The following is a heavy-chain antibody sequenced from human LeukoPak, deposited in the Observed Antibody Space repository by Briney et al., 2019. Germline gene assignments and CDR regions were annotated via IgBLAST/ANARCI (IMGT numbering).Heavy chain of an antibody. CDR1: GGSISSYY. Sequence: SETLSLTCTVSGGSISSYYWSWIRQPPGKGLEWIGYIYYSGSTNYNPSLKSRVTISVDTSKNQFSLKLSSVTAAGTAVYYCARGFGDFWSGYYYYWGQGTLVTVSS. J-gene: IGHJ4*02. CDR2: IYYSGST. CDR3: ARGFGDFWSGYYYY. D-gene: IGHD3-3*01. V-gene: IGHV4-59*01.